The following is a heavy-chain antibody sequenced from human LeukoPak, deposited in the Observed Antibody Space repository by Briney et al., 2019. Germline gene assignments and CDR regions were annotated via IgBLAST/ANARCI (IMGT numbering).Heavy chain of an antibody. Sequence: PSETLSLTCSVSRGSISSHYWSWIRQPAGKGLEWIGRIFTSGSTNYNPFLKSRLTMSVDTSKNQFSLKLSSVTAADTAVYYCARDTAYSINLWGRGTLVTLFS. CDR2: IFTSGST. J-gene: IGHJ5*02. CDR3: ARDTAYSINL. V-gene: IGHV4-4*07. D-gene: IGHD2-15*01. CDR1: RGSISSHY.